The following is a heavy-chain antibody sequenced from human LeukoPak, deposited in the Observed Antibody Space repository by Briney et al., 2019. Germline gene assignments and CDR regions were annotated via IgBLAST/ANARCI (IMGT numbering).Heavy chain of an antibody. CDR3: ARHQSGSYYYYGMDF. V-gene: IGHV4-59*08. CDR1: GVSISSYY. J-gene: IGHJ6*02. CDR2: IYYSGTT. D-gene: IGHD1-26*01. Sequence: SSETLSLTCTVSGVSISSYYWSWIRQPPGKGLEWIGYIYYSGTTSYNPSLKSRVTISVDTSKNQFSLKLISVTAADTAVYYCARHQSGSYYYYGMDFWGQGTTVTVSS.